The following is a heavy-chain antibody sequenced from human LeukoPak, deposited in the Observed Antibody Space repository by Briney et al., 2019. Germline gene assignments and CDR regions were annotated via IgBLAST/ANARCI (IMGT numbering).Heavy chain of an antibody. V-gene: IGHV4-59*02. D-gene: IGHD3-9*01. CDR1: SGSVNSYY. CDR2: IYYSGST. Sequence: PSETLSLTCTVSSGSVNSYYWSWIRQPPGKGLEWIGYIYYSGSTNYNPSLKSRVTISVDTSKNQFSLKLSSVTAADTAVYYCARGLVVDYWGQGTLVTVSS. CDR3: ARGLVVDY. J-gene: IGHJ4*02.